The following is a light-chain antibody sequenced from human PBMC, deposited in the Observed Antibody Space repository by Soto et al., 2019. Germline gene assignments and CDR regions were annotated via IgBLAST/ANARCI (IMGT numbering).Light chain of an antibody. CDR2: SNN. Sequence: QSALTQPPSASGTPGQRVTISCSGSSSNIGSNTVNWYQQLPGTAPKLLIYSNNQRPSGVPDRFSGSKSGTSASLAISGLQSEDEADYYCAAWDDSLNGWVFGTGTKVPVL. CDR1: SSNIGSNT. J-gene: IGLJ1*01. CDR3: AAWDDSLNGWV. V-gene: IGLV1-44*01.